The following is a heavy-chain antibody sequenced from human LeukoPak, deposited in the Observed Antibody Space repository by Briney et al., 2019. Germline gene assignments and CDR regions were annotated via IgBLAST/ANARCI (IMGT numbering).Heavy chain of an antibody. D-gene: IGHD2/OR15-2a*01. J-gene: IGHJ4*02. V-gene: IGHV4-34*01. CDR2: INHSGST. CDR3: ARGSGLSDC. CDR1: GGSFSGYY. Sequence: PSETLSLTCAVYGGSFSGYYWSWIRQPPGKGLEWIGEINHSGSTNYNPSLKSRVNISVDTSKIQFSLKLSSVSAAGTVVYYCARGSGLSDCLGQRTLVTV.